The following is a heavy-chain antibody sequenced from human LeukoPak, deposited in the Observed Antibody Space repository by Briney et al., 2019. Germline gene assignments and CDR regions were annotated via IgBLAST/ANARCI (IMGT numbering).Heavy chain of an antibody. CDR3: AKDSAEYYYDSSGYELFADY. V-gene: IGHV3-30*18. D-gene: IGHD3-22*01. Sequence: GGSLRLSCAASGFTFSSYGMHWFRQAPGKGLEWVAVISYDGSNKYYADSVKGRFTISRDNSKDTLYLQMNSLRAEDTAVYYCAKDSAEYYYDSSGYELFADYWGQGTLVTVSS. J-gene: IGHJ4*02. CDR2: ISYDGSNK. CDR1: GFTFSSYG.